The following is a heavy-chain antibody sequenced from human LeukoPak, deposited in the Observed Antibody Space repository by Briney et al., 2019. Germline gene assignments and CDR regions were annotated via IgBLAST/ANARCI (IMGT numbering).Heavy chain of an antibody. Sequence: PSETLSLTCAVYGGSFSGYYWSSIRQPPGKGLEWIGEINHSASTNYNPSLKSRVTISVDTSKNQFSLKLSSVTAADTAVYYCARGLDCSSTSCYFDYWGQGTLVTVSS. CDR1: GGSFSGYY. CDR3: ARGLDCSSTSCYFDY. CDR2: INHSAST. J-gene: IGHJ4*02. D-gene: IGHD2-2*01. V-gene: IGHV4-34*01.